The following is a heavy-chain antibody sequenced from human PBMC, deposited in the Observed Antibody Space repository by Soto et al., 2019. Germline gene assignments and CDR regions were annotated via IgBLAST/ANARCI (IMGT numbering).Heavy chain of an antibody. Sequence: QVQLQESGPGLVKPSETLSLTCTVSGASISSGDYYWSWIRQPPGKGLEWIGYIYYSGSTYYNPSLKSRVTVSVDTSKNHFSLKLSSVTAGDTAVYFCARVPAGREEDHWGQGTLVTVSS. V-gene: IGHV4-30-4*01. D-gene: IGHD2-2*01. CDR3: ARVPAGREEDH. CDR2: IYYSGST. CDR1: GASISSGDYY. J-gene: IGHJ4*02.